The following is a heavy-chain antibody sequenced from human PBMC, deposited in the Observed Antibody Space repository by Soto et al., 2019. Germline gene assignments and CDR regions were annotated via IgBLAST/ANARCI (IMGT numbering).Heavy chain of an antibody. J-gene: IGHJ5*02. CDR1: GFTFSSYA. D-gene: IGHD5-18*01. Sequence: TGGSLRLSCAASGFTFSSYAMSWVRQAPGKGLEWVSAISGSGGSTYYADSVKGRFTISRDNSKNTLYLQMNSLRAEDTAVYYCAKLKTRGYSYGSVGNNWFDPWGQETRFTVSS. CDR3: AKLKTRGYSYGSVGNNWFDP. CDR2: ISGSGGST. V-gene: IGHV3-23*01.